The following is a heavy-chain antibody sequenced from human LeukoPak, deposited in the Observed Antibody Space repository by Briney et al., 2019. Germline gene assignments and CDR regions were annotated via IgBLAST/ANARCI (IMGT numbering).Heavy chain of an antibody. J-gene: IGHJ6*03. Sequence: GASVKVSCKASGGTFGSYAISWVRQAPGQGLEWMGGIIPIFGTADYAQKFQGRVTITADESTSTAYMELSSLRSEDTAVYYCARDLPYSSGTRVDMDVWGKGTTVTVSS. CDR3: ARDLPYSSGTRVDMDV. V-gene: IGHV1-69*01. CDR2: IIPIFGTA. D-gene: IGHD6-19*01. CDR1: GGTFGSYA.